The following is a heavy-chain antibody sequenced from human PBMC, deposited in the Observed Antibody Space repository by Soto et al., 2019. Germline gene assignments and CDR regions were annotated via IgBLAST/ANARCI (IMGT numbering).Heavy chain of an antibody. CDR3: ARDMGGYYDSSGYLDY. CDR1: GFTFDDYG. V-gene: IGHV3-20*04. CDR2: INWNGGST. J-gene: IGHJ4*02. D-gene: IGHD3-22*01. Sequence: GGSLRLSCAASGFTFDDYGMSWVRQAPGKGLEWVSGINWNGGSTGYADSVKGRFTISRDNAKNSLYLQMNSLRAEDTALYYCARDMGGYYDSSGYLDYWGQGTLVIVSS.